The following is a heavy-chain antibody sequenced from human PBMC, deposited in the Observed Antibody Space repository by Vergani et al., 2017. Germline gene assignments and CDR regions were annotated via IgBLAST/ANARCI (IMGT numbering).Heavy chain of an antibody. J-gene: IGHJ4*02. CDR2: ISSSSSYI. D-gene: IGHD6-13*01. CDR1: GFTFSSYS. V-gene: IGHV3-21*01. Sequence: EVQLVESGGGLVKPGGSLRLSCAASGFTFSSYSMNWVRQAPGKGLEWVSSISSSSSYIYYADSVKGRFTISRDNAKNSLYLQMNSLRAEDTAVYYCAGHPGIAAGPSFDYWGQGTLVTVSS. CDR3: AGHPGIAAGPSFDY.